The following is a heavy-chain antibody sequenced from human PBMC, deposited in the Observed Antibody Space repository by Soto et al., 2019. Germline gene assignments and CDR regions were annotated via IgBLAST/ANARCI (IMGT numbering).Heavy chain of an antibody. CDR2: ISSSSSYI. Sequence: TGGSLRLSCAASGFTFSSYSMNWVRRAPGKGLEWVSSISSSSSYIYYADSVKGRFTISRDNAKNSLYLQMNSLRAEDTAVYYCARDIRSHDYNTDWFDPWGQGTLVTVSS. V-gene: IGHV3-21*01. CDR3: ARDIRSHDYNTDWFDP. J-gene: IGHJ5*02. D-gene: IGHD4-4*01. CDR1: GFTFSSYS.